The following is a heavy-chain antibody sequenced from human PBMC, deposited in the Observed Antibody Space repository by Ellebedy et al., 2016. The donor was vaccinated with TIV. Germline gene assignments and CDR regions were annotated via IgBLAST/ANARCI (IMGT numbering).Heavy chain of an antibody. D-gene: IGHD2-2*01. CDR1: GGSFSGYY. CDR2: IYYSGST. V-gene: IGHV4-59*01. J-gene: IGHJ1*01. Sequence: SETLSLXXAVYGGSFSGYYWSWIRQPPGKGLEWIGYIYYSGSTNYNPSLKSRVTISVDTSKNQFSLKLSSVTAADTAVYYCARGGIVVPSGSFQHWGQGTLVTVSS. CDR3: ARGGIVVPSGSFQH.